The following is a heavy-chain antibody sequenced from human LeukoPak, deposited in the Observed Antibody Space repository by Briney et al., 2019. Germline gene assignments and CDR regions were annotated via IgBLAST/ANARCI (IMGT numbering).Heavy chain of an antibody. CDR2: IYYSGST. J-gene: IGHJ6*03. V-gene: IGHV4-39*01. Sequence: SETLSLTCTVSGGSISSSSNYWGWIRQPPGKGLEWIGSIYYSGSTYCNPSLKSRVTISVDTSKNQFSLKLSSVTAADTAVYYCARYTAAGLIYYYYYMDVWGKGTTVTVSS. CDR1: GGSISSSSNY. CDR3: ARYTAAGLIYYYYYMDV. D-gene: IGHD6-13*01.